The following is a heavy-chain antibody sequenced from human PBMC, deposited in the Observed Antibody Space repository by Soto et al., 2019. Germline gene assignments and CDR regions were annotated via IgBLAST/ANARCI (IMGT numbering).Heavy chain of an antibody. CDR1: GFNFSDHG. CDR3: ARDDGDLVVVTSRSGHGFDR. CDR2: ISYGGTYK. J-gene: IGHJ5*02. V-gene: IGHV3-30*03. Sequence: QMQLVESGGGAVQPGRSLRLSCVASGFNFSDHGMHWVRQAPGKGLEWVAGISYGGTYKHYGDSVKGRFAISRDKSTSTLSIQISTLRLDDTALYYCARDDGDLVVVTSRSGHGFDRRGRGTLVTVSS. D-gene: IGHD2-21*02.